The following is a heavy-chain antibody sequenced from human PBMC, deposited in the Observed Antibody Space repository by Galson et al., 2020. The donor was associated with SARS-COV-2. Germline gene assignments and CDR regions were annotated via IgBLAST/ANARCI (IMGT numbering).Heavy chain of an antibody. CDR3: ARDGGEMFGRIAAAGSHYYYGMDV. V-gene: IGHV3-30-3*01. CDR1: GFTFSSYA. Sequence: GGSLRLSCAASGFTFSSYAMHWVRQAPGKGLEWVAVISYDGSNKYYADSVKGRFTISRDNSKNTLYLQMNSLRAEDTAVYYCARDGGEMFGRIAAAGSHYYYGMDVWGQGTTVTVSS. J-gene: IGHJ6*02. D-gene: IGHD6-13*01. CDR2: ISYDGSNK.